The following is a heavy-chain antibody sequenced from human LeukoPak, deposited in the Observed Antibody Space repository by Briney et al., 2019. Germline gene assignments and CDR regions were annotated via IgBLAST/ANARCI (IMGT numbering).Heavy chain of an antibody. J-gene: IGHJ4*02. D-gene: IGHD1-26*01. CDR1: GYTSTGYY. CDR2: INPNSGGT. CDR3: ARDPPFSKWELPSDY. Sequence: GASVKVSRKASGYTSTGYYMHWVRQAPGQGLEWMGWINPNSGGTNYAQKFQGRVTMTRDTSISTAYMELSRLRSDDTAVYYCARDPPFSKWELPSDYWGQGTLVTVSS. V-gene: IGHV1-2*02.